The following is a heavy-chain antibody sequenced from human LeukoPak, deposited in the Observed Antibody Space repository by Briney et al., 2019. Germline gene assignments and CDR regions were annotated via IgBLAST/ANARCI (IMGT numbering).Heavy chain of an antibody. D-gene: IGHD3-22*01. CDR3: ARDYYDSSGYYPYYFDY. CDR2: IYTSGST. J-gene: IGHJ4*02. CDR1: GGSISSYY. Sequence: SETLSLTCTVSGGSISSYYWSWIRQPAGKGLEWIGRIYTSGSTNYNPSRRSRVPMSVDTSKNQFSLKLSSVTAADTAVYYCARDYYDSSGYYPYYFDYWGQGTLVTVPS. V-gene: IGHV4-4*07.